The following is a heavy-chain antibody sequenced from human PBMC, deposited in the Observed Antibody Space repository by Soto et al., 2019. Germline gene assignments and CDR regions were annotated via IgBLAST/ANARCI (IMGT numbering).Heavy chain of an antibody. V-gene: IGHV3-21*01. D-gene: IGHD2-21*02. CDR3: ARDSPPAYCGGDCYDAFDI. J-gene: IGHJ3*02. CDR2: ISSSSSYI. Sequence: GGSLRLSCAASGFTFSSYSMNWVRQAPGKGLEWVSSISSSSSYIYYADSVKGRFTISRDNAKNSLYLQMNSLRAEDTAVYYCARDSPPAYCGGDCYDAFDIWGQGTMVTVSS. CDR1: GFTFSSYS.